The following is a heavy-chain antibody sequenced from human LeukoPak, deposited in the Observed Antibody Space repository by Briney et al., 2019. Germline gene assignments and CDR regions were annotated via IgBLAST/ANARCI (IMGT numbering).Heavy chain of an antibody. D-gene: IGHD3-22*01. V-gene: IGHV2-5*01. Sequence: SGPTLVNPTQTLTLTCTFSGFSLSTSGVGVGWIRQPPGKALEWLALIYWNDDKRYSPSLKSRLTVTKDTSKNQVVLTMTNMDPVDTATYYCAHLDYYDSSGYYSNLHNWFDPWGQGTLVTVSS. CDR1: GFSLSTSGVG. J-gene: IGHJ5*02. CDR3: AHLDYYDSSGYYSNLHNWFDP. CDR2: IYWNDDK.